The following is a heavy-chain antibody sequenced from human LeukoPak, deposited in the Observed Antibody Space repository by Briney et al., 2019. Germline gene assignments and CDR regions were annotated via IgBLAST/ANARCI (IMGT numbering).Heavy chain of an antibody. V-gene: IGHV3-74*01. D-gene: IGHD4-11*01. CDR2: INTDGSDT. CDR1: GFTFSNYW. J-gene: IGHJ4*02. CDR3: ARDSHYHPDY. Sequence: GGSLRLSCAAPGFTFSNYWVHWVRQAPGKGLVWVSHINTDGSDTGYADSVKGRFTISRDNAKNTLYLQMNSLRAEDTAVYYCARDSHYHPDYWGQGTLVTVSS.